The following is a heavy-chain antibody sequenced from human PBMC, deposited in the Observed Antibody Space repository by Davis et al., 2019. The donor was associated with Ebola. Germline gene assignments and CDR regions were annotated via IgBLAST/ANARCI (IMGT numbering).Heavy chain of an antibody. V-gene: IGHV3-23*01. CDR2: ISGSGGST. Sequence: PGGSLRLSCAASGFTFSSYAMSWVRQAPGKGLEWVSAISGSGGSTYYADSVKGRFTISRDNSKNTLYLQMSSLRAEDTAVYYCAKDEEWLGTYFDYWGQGTLVTVSS. CDR3: AKDEEWLGTYFDY. D-gene: IGHD6-19*01. J-gene: IGHJ4*02. CDR1: GFTFSSYA.